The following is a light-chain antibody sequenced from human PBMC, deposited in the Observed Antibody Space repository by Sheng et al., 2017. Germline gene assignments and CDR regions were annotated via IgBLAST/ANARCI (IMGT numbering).Light chain of an antibody. CDR3: QQRSDWPPT. Sequence: EIVLTQSPATLSLSPGERATLSCRASQSVSSSLAWYQKKPGQAPRLLIYDASNRAPGIPARFSGSGSGTGFTLTISRLEPEDFAVYYCQQRSDWPPTFGPGTKVDIK. V-gene: IGKV3-11*01. CDR2: DAS. J-gene: IGKJ3*01. CDR1: QSVSSS.